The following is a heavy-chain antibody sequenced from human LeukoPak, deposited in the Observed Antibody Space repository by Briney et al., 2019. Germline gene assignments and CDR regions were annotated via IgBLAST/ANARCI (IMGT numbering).Heavy chain of an antibody. J-gene: IGHJ4*02. CDR3: ARDPEMGSSGRDY. D-gene: IGHD6-19*01. CDR1: GFTFSSYS. V-gene: IGHV3-21*01. CDR2: ISSSSSYI. Sequence: GGSLRVFCAASGFTFSSYSMNWVRQAPGKGLEWVSSISSSSSYIYYADSVKGRFTISRDNAKNSLYLQMNSLRAEDTAVYYCARDPEMGSSGRDYWGQGTLVTVSS.